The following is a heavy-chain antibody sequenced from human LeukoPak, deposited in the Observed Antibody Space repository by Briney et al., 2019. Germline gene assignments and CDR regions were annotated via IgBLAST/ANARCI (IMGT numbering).Heavy chain of an antibody. J-gene: IGHJ4*02. CDR2: IKEDGSEK. Sequence: PGGSLRLSCAASGFTFSTYWMSWVRQAPGKGLEWLANIKEDGSEKNYVDSVRGRFTVSRDNAENSLFLQMNSLRAEDTAVYYCARDGWRAINYWGQGTLVTVS. V-gene: IGHV3-7*01. D-gene: IGHD5-24*01. CDR3: ARDGWRAINY. CDR1: GFTFSTYW.